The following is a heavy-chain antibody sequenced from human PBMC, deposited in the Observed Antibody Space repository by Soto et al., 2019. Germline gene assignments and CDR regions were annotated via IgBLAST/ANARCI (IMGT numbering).Heavy chain of an antibody. V-gene: IGHV4-59*01. J-gene: IGHJ6*03. CDR2: IYYSGST. Sequence: SETLSLTCTVSGGSISIYYWSWIQQPPGKGLEWIGYIYYSGSTNYNPSLKSRVTISVDTSKNQFSLKLSSVTAADTAVYYCARGYSSSRHYYYYYMDVWGKGTTVT. CDR1: GGSISIYY. CDR3: ARGYSSSRHYYYYYMDV. D-gene: IGHD6-13*01.